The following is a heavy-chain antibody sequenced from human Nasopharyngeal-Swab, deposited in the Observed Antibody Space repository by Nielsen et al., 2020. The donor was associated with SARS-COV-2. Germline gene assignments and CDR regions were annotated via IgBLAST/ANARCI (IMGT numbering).Heavy chain of an antibody. Sequence: GESLKISCAASGFTFSSYGMHWVRQAPGKGLEWVAVIWYDGSNKYYADSVKGRFTISRDNSKNTLYLQMNSLRAEDTAVYYCAREEQLVDGYFDLWGRGTLVTVSS. CDR3: AREEQLVDGYFDL. V-gene: IGHV3-33*01. CDR1: GFTFSSYG. J-gene: IGHJ2*01. CDR2: IWYDGSNK. D-gene: IGHD6-6*01.